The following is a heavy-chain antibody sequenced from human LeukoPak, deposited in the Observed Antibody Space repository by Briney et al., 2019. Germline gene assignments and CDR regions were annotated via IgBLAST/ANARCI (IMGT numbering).Heavy chain of an antibody. J-gene: IGHJ4*02. CDR2: ISYDGSNK. D-gene: IGHD5-24*01. Sequence: GGSLRLSCAASGFTFSSYGMHWVRQAPGKGLEWVAVISYDGSNKYYADSVKGRFTISRDNSKNTLYLQMNSLRAEDTAVYYCARGRYYLDSWGQGTPVTVSS. V-gene: IGHV3-30*03. CDR1: GFTFSSYG. CDR3: ARGRYYLDS.